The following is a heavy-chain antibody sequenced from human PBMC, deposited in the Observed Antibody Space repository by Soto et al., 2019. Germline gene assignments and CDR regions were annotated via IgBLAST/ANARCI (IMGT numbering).Heavy chain of an antibody. J-gene: IGHJ5*01. CDR1: RFTFSDFA. CDR3: AKDAVPYNGKWDWFDS. Sequence: DVQLLESGGGLVQPGGSLTLSCAASRFTFSDFAMSWVRQAPGKGLEWVSSIGGGGSDTYYADSVKGRFTISRDNSKNMLYLQMDSLRDEDTAVYYCAKDAVPYNGKWDWFDSWGQGTLLIVSS. V-gene: IGHV3-23*01. D-gene: IGHD1-20*01. CDR2: IGGGGSDT.